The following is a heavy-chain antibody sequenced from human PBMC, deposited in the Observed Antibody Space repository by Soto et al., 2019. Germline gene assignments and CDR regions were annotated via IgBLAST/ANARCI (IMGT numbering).Heavy chain of an antibody. Sequence: PGGSLRLSCEASGFTFTDYHMSWIRQAPGKGLEWVALISETGSHTAYAESVKGRFTISRDNARPSVFLQMNSLRSDDTAVYFCARSFRATSPLNFWGQGTRVTVSS. CDR2: ISETGSHT. V-gene: IGHV3-11*06. CDR3: ARSFRATSPLNF. CDR1: GFTFTDYH. J-gene: IGHJ4*02.